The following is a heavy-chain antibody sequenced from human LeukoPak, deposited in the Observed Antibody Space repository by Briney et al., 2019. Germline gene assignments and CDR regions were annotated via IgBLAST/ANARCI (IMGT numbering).Heavy chain of an antibody. CDR3: ARTTYDSSGSGAFDI. Sequence: TSETLSLTCAVSGGSISSGGYSWSWIRQPPGKDLEWIGYIYHSGSTYYNPSLKSRVTISVDRPNNQFSLKLSSVTAADTAVYYCARTTYDSSGSGAFDIWGQGTMVTVSS. CDR1: GGSISSGGYS. D-gene: IGHD3-22*01. J-gene: IGHJ3*02. V-gene: IGHV4-30-2*01. CDR2: IYHSGST.